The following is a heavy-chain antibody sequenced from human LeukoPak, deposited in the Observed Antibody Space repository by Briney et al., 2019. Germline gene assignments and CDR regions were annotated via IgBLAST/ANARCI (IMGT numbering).Heavy chain of an antibody. CDR3: ARGGQVVGRTMSDY. Sequence: SETLSLTCTVSGGSISSYYWSWIRQPPGKGLEWIGSIFHTGSAYFNLSLKSRVTISVDTSKNQFSLRLSSVTAADTAVYYCARGGQVVGRTMSDYWGQGTLVTVSS. V-gene: IGHV4-59*04. D-gene: IGHD1-26*01. CDR2: IFHTGSA. J-gene: IGHJ4*02. CDR1: GGSISSYY.